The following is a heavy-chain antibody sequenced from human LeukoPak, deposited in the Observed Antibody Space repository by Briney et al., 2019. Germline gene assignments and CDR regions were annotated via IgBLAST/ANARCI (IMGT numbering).Heavy chain of an antibody. CDR1: GFTFDDYA. J-gene: IGHJ6*03. V-gene: IGHV3-9*03. Sequence: GGSLRLSCAASGFTFDDYAMHWVQQAPGKGLEWVSGISWNSGIIDYADSVKGRFTISRDNAKNSLYLQMNSLRAEDMALYYCAKAYGSGGDFYYYMDVWGKGTTVTVSS. D-gene: IGHD3-3*01. CDR3: AKAYGSGGDFYYYMDV. CDR2: ISWNSGII.